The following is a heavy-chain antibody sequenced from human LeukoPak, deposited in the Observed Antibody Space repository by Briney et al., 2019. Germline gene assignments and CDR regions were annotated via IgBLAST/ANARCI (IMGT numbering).Heavy chain of an antibody. CDR1: GFTLSSYS. Sequence: GGSLRLSCAAFGFTLSSYSMKWVRQAPGKGLEWVSYISISSSTIYYADSVKGRFTISRDNAKNSLYLQMNSLRAEDTAVYYCARVSGWNPLEAAHLDYWGQGTLVTVSS. D-gene: IGHD6-19*01. CDR3: ARVSGWNPLEAAHLDY. J-gene: IGHJ4*02. V-gene: IGHV3-48*01. CDR2: ISISSSTI.